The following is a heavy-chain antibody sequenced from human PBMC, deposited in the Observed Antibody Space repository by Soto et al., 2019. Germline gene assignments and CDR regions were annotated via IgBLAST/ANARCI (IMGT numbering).Heavy chain of an antibody. V-gene: IGHV4-39*01. J-gene: IGHJ4*02. CDR1: GGAINSVTYY. Sequence: SETLSLTCTVYGGAINSVTYYCAWIRQPPGKGLVWIGSIYYSGITYYNPSLKSRVTVSVDTSKNQFSLRLTSVTAADTALYYCERHRVAALPFYSSGQGAPVTVSS. CDR2: IYYSGIT. CDR3: ERHRVAALPFYS. D-gene: IGHD6-25*01.